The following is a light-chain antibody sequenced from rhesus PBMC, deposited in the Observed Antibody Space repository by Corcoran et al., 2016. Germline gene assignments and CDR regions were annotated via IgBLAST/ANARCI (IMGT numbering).Light chain of an antibody. Sequence: DIQMTQSPSSLSASVGDTVTITCRASQGISSWLAWYQQEAGKAPKLLIYKAFSLQSGVPSRISGSGSGTDFTLTISSLQSEDFATYYCQQYSSRPWTFGQGSKVEIK. CDR1: QGISSW. CDR2: KAF. J-gene: IGKJ1*01. V-gene: IGKV1-22*01. CDR3: QQYSSRPWT.